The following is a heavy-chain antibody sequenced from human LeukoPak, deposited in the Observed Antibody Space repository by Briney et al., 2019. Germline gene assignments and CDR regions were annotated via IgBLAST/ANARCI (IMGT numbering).Heavy chain of an antibody. CDR3: ARWQLANGAFDI. D-gene: IGHD6-6*01. CDR2: IYPGDSET. V-gene: IGHV5-51*01. Sequence: GESLKISCKGSGYSFTRYWIGWVRQMPGEGLEWMGIIYPGDSETRYSPSFQGQVTISADKSFSTAYLQWRSLKASDTAMYYCARWQLANGAFDIWGQGTMVTVSS. J-gene: IGHJ3*02. CDR1: GYSFTRYW.